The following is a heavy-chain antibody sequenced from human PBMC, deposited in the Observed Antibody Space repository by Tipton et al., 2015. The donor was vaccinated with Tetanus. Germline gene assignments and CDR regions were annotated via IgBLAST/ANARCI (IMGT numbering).Heavy chain of an antibody. CDR2: IKHDGSTK. Sequence: QLVQSGGGLVQPGGSLRLSCAASGFTFSTYGMTWVRQAPGKGLEWVANIKHDGSTKSYVDSVKGRFTISRDNGNNSLCLQMNNLRAEDTAVYYCARVSDGGYSPWGQGTLATVSS. CDR1: GFTFSTYG. D-gene: IGHD1-26*01. CDR3: ARVSDGGYSP. V-gene: IGHV3-7*03. J-gene: IGHJ5*02.